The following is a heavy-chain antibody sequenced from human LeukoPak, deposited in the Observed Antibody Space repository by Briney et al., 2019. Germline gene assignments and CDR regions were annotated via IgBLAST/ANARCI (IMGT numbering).Heavy chain of an antibody. CDR3: AKDLYDSSGSRYDY. V-gene: IGHV3-23*01. J-gene: IGHJ4*02. CDR1: GFTFSSYW. D-gene: IGHD3-22*01. CDR2: MSGSGSST. Sequence: GGSLRLSCAASGFTFSSYWMNWARQAPGKGLEWVSAMSGSGSSTWYADPVKGRLTISRDNSKNTLFLQMNSLRAEDTAVYYCAKDLYDSSGSRYDYWGQGTLVTVSS.